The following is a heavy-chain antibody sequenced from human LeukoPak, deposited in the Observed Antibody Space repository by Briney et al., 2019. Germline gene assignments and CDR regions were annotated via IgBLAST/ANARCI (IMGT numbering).Heavy chain of an antibody. CDR3: AKTPGGWYYYDSSGYLAAYYFDY. CDR1: GFTFDDYA. J-gene: IGHJ4*02. CDR2: ISWNSSSI. Sequence: GRSLRLSCAASGFTFDDYAMHWVRQAPGKGLEWVSGISWNSSSIGYADSVKGRFTISRDNAKNSLYLQMNSLRAEDTALYYCAKTPGGWYYYDSSGYLAAYYFDYWGQGTLVTVSS. D-gene: IGHD3-22*01. V-gene: IGHV3-9*01.